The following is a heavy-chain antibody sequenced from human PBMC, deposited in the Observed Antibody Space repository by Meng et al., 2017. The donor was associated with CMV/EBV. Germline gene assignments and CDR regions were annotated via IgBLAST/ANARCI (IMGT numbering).Heavy chain of an antibody. CDR3: AREDDDFWSGYYPGDY. J-gene: IGHJ4*02. Sequence: ASVKVSCKASGYTFIGYYMHWVRQAPGQGLEWMGWINPNSGGTNYAQKFQGRVTMTRDTSISTAYMELSRLRSDDTAVYYCAREDDDFWSGYYPGDYWGQGTLVTVSS. V-gene: IGHV1-2*02. CDR2: INPNSGGT. D-gene: IGHD3-3*01. CDR1: GYTFIGYY.